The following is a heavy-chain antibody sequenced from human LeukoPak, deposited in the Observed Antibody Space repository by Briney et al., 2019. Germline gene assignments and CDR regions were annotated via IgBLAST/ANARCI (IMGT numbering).Heavy chain of an antibody. CDR1: GLAFSAYK. V-gene: IGHV3-74*01. D-gene: IGHD2-15*01. J-gene: IGHJ4*02. CDR2: ISTDGYTT. CDR3: VVGGSPGY. Sequence: GGSMRLSCAASGLAFSAYKMHWVRQAPRKGLVWVSRISTDGYTTDYADFVQGRFTASRDNTKNTWSLEMDSLRAEDTAVYYCVVGGSPGYWGQGTLVTVSS.